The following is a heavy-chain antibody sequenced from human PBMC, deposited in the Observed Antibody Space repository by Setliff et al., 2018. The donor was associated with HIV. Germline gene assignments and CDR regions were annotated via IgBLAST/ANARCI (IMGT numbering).Heavy chain of an antibody. Sequence: GGSLRLSCAASGLTLSTYSMSWVRQAPGKGLEWVSAIDPTGTYTYYADAVKGRFSISRDNSKNTLYLQMNSLRAEDTAVYYCITDRLPGGGTYYTGFLGYWGLGTLVTVSS. D-gene: IGHD1-26*01. CDR3: ITDRLPGGGTYYTGFLGY. V-gene: IGHV3-23*05. CDR2: IDPTGTYT. J-gene: IGHJ4*02. CDR1: GLTLSTYS.